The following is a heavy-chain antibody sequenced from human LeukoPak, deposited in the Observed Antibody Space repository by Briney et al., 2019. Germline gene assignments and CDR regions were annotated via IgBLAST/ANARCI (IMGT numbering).Heavy chain of an antibody. CDR3: AKAMGGVVPAAKYLYGMDV. V-gene: IGHV3-23*01. CDR2: ISGSGGST. CDR1: GFTFSSYA. Sequence: GGSLRLSCAASGFTFSSYAMSWVRQAPGKGLEWVSAISGSGGSTYYADSVKGRFTISRDNSKNTLYLQMNSLRAEDTAVYYCAKAMGGVVPAAKYLYGMDVWGQGITVTVSS. J-gene: IGHJ6*02. D-gene: IGHD2-2*01.